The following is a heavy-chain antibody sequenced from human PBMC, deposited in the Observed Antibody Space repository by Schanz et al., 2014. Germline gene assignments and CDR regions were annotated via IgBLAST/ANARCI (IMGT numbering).Heavy chain of an antibody. CDR2: IWYDGSNK. J-gene: IGHJ4*02. CDR3: AKYRGYYRVSGSYRELAY. CDR1: GFTFSSYG. D-gene: IGHD3-10*01. Sequence: QVQLVESGGGVVQPGRSLRLSCAASGFTFSSYGMHWVRQAPGKGLEWVAVIWYDGSNKYYADSVKGRFTISRDNAKNSLYLEMNSLRAEDTAVYYCAKYRGYYRVSGSYRELAYWGQGTLVTVSS. V-gene: IGHV3-33*06.